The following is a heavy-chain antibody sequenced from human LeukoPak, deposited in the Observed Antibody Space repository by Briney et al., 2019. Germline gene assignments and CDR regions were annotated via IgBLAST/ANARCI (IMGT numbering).Heavy chain of an antibody. CDR1: GYPFTTYE. J-gene: IGHJ5*02. V-gene: IGHV1-8*01. CDR3: ARGPRNDP. Sequence: ASVKVSCKTSGYPFTTYEINWVRQAAGQGLEWMGWVHPNTGNTAYAQRFQGRVTTTRDTSISTAYMELSSLTSNDAAVYFCARGPRNDPWGRGTLVTVSS. CDR2: VHPNTGNT. D-gene: IGHD1-14*01.